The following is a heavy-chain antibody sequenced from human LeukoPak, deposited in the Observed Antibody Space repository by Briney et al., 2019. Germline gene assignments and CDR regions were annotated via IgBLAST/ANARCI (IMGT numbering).Heavy chain of an antibody. Sequence: ASVKVSCKASGYTFTSYDINWVRQAPGQGLEWMGGIIPIFGTANYAQKFQGRVTITADESTSTAYMELSSLRSEDTAVYYCARAKYSSSSLGWFDPWGQGTLVTVSS. CDR2: IIPIFGTA. J-gene: IGHJ5*02. V-gene: IGHV1-69*13. CDR1: GYTFTSYD. D-gene: IGHD6-6*01. CDR3: ARAKYSSSSLGWFDP.